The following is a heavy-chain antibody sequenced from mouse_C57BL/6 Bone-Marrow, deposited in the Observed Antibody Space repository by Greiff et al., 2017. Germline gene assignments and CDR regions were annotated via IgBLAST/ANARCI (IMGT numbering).Heavy chain of an antibody. D-gene: IGHD2-2*01. CDR3: ARRAGEWLSLFDY. V-gene: IGHV1-64*01. J-gene: IGHJ2*01. CDR2: IHPNSGST. Sequence: QVQLKQPGAELVKPGASVKLSCKASGYTFTSYWMHWVKQRPGQGLEWIGMIHPNSGSTNYNEKFKSKATLTVDKSSSTAYMQLSSLTSEDSAVYYCARRAGEWLSLFDYWGQGTTLTVSS. CDR1: GYTFTSYW.